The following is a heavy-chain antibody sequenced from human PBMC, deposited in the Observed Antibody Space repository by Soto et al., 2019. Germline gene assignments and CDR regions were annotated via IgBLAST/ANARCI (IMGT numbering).Heavy chain of an antibody. CDR1: GFTFSSYT. D-gene: IGHD1-26*01. J-gene: IGHJ4*02. Sequence: GGSLRLSCAASGFTFSSYTMNWVRQAPGKGLEWVSSISSSSTYLYNADSVKGRFTISRDNAKKSLYLQMNSLRAEDTAVYYCSRDLGTFDIVEATPADYWGQGTLVTVYS. V-gene: IGHV3-21*01. CDR2: ISSSSTYL. CDR3: SRDLGTFDIVEATPADY.